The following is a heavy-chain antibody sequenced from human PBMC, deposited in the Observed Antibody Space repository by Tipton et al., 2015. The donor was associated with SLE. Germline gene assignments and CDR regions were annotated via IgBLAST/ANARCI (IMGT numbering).Heavy chain of an antibody. V-gene: IGHV3-21*04. J-gene: IGHJ5*02. CDR3: AKGIPAAENNWFDP. D-gene: IGHD2-2*01. Sequence: SLRLSCAASGFTFSSYSMNWVRQAPGKGLEWVSSISSSSSYIYYADSVKGRFTISRDNSKNTVSLEMNSLRPDDTAVYYCAKGIPAAENNWFDPRGQGTLVTVSS. CDR1: GFTFSSYS. CDR2: ISSSSSYI.